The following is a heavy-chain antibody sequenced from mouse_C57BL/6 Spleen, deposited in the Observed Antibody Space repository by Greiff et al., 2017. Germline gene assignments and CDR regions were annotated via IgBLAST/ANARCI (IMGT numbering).Heavy chain of an antibody. Sequence: VQLQQSGAELVKPGASVKLSCKASGYTFTSYWMHWVKQRPGQGLEWIGMIHPNSGSTNYNEKFKSKATLTVDKSSSTAYMQLSSLTSEDSAVYYCAGITTVVATWYFDYWGQGTTLTVSS. CDR1: GYTFTSYW. CDR3: AGITTVVATWYFDY. D-gene: IGHD1-1*01. J-gene: IGHJ2*01. V-gene: IGHV1-64*01. CDR2: IHPNSGST.